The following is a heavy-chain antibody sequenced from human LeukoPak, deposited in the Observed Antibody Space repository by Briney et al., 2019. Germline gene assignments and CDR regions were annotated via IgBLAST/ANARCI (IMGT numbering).Heavy chain of an antibody. CDR3: ARGPYSRGWT. D-gene: IGHD6-19*01. J-gene: IGHJ5*02. Sequence: ASVKVSFTASGYTFTRYYMHWVRQAPGQGLEWMGWINPNSGGTNYAQKFQGRVTMTRDTSTSTVYMELSSLRSEDTAVYYCARGPYSRGWTWGQGTLVTVSS. V-gene: IGHV1-2*02. CDR2: INPNSGGT. CDR1: GYTFTRYY.